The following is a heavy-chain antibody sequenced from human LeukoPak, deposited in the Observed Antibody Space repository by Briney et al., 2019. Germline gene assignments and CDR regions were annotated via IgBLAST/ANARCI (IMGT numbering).Heavy chain of an antibody. J-gene: IGHJ4*02. CDR3: ARSKDVGSSSSPADY. CDR1: GFTFSSYA. Sequence: PGGSLRLSCAASGFTFSSYAIHWVRQAPGKGLEWVAVISYDGSNKYYADSVKGRFTISRDNSKNTLYLQMNSLRAEDTAVYYCARSKDVGSSSSPADYWGQGTLVTVSS. V-gene: IGHV3-30*01. CDR2: ISYDGSNK. D-gene: IGHD6-6*01.